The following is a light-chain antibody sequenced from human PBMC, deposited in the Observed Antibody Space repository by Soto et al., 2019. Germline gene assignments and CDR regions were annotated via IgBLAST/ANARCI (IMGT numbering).Light chain of an antibody. Sequence: EIVFTQSPGTLSLSPGERATLSCRASQSVYSSYLAWYQQKPGQAPRLLIYDASNRATGIPDRFSGSGSGTDVNLTISRLEPEDVAVYYCQQSCTSLYTFGQGTKLEIK. CDR3: QQSCTSLYT. V-gene: IGKV3-20*01. J-gene: IGKJ2*01. CDR2: DAS. CDR1: QSVYSSY.